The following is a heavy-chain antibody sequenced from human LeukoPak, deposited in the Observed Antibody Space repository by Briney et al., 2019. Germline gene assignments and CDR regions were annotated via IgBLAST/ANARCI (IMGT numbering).Heavy chain of an antibody. CDR1: GGSFSGYY. V-gene: IGHV4-34*09. Sequence: PSETLSLTCAVYGGSFSGYYWSWIRQPPGKGLEWIGEINHSGSTNYNPSLKSRLAMSVDTSKNQFSLSLRSVSAADTAVYYCARDVGGKYYFDYWGQGTLVTVSS. CDR3: ARDVGGKYYFDY. D-gene: IGHD2-15*01. CDR2: INHSGST. J-gene: IGHJ4*02.